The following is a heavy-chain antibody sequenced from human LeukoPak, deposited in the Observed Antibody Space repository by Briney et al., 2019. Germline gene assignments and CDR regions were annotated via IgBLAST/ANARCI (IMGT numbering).Heavy chain of an antibody. Sequence: GGSLRLSCAASGFTFNNYAMSWVRQAPGKGLEWVSGIGSSGVSTYYADSVKGRFTVFRDSSKNTLYLQMNSLRAEDTAVYYCARDVDYGDYQNYYGMDVWGQGTTVTVSS. V-gene: IGHV3-23*01. CDR3: ARDVDYGDYQNYYGMDV. J-gene: IGHJ6*02. CDR1: GFTFNNYA. CDR2: IGSSGVST. D-gene: IGHD4-17*01.